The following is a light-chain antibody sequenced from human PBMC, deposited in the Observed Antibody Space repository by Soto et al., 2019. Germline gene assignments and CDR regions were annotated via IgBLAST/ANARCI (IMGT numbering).Light chain of an antibody. CDR1: QSISSW. Sequence: DIQKTQSPSTLSASVGDRVTITCRANQSISSWLAWYQQKPGKAPKLLISEGSSLQSGVPSRFSGSGSGAEFTLTISSLQPDDLATYYCQQYNSSPLTFGGGTKVEIK. CDR2: EGS. V-gene: IGKV1-5*01. J-gene: IGKJ4*01. CDR3: QQYNSSPLT.